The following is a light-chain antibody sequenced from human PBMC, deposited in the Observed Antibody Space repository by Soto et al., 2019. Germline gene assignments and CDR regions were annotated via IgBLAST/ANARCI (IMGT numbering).Light chain of an antibody. CDR3: LQHSSYPPT. CDR2: FVS. Sequence: DKELTQSPSFVSASVGDRVTISCVASQDINKYLAWYQQKPGEAPKLLIYFVSTLQSGVPSSFSGSGSGTEFTLTISDLQPEDFTTYFCLQHSSYPPTFGQGTKVDIK. J-gene: IGKJ1*01. V-gene: IGKV1-9*01. CDR1: QDINKY.